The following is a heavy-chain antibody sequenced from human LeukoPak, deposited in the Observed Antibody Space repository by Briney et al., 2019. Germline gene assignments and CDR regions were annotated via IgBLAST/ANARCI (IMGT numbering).Heavy chain of an antibody. V-gene: IGHV3-23*01. J-gene: IGHJ4*02. CDR1: GGSISSYY. Sequence: ASETLSLTCTVSGGSISSYYWSWVRQAPGKGLEWVSGFDGSGDGTYYVDSVKGRFTISRDNSENTVYLQMNSVRAEDTAVYYCARGSGYSHWGQGTLVTVSS. CDR2: FDGSGDGT. D-gene: IGHD3-3*01. CDR3: ARGSGYSH.